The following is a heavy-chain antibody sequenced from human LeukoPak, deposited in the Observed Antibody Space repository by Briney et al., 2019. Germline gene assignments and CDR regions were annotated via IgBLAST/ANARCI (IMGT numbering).Heavy chain of an antibody. Sequence: SETLSLTCTVSGGSISSSSYYWGWIRQPPGKGLEWIGRVYYSGSAYYNPSLKSRVTTSVDTSKNQFSLNLRSVTAADTAVYHCARHEAHGSGLIDYWGQGTLVTVSS. D-gene: IGHD3-10*01. CDR3: ARHEAHGSGLIDY. CDR1: GGSISSSSYY. J-gene: IGHJ4*02. CDR2: VYYSGSA. V-gene: IGHV4-39*01.